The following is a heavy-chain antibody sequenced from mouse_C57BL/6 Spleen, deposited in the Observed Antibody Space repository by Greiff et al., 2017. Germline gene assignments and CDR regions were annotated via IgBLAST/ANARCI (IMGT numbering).Heavy chain of an antibody. CDR3: ARRDGYYYYAMDY. Sequence: VQLQQSGAELVRPGTSVKMSCKASGYTFTNYWIGWAKQRPGHGLEWIGDIYPGGGYPNYNEKFKGKATLNADKSSSTAYMQFSSLTSEDSAIYYCARRDGYYYYAMDYWGQGTSVTVSS. CDR2: IYPGGGYP. D-gene: IGHD2-3*01. V-gene: IGHV1-63*01. CDR1: GYTFTNYW. J-gene: IGHJ4*01.